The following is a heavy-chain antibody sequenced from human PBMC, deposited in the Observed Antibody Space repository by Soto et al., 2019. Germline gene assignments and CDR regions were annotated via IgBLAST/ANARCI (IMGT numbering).Heavy chain of an antibody. D-gene: IGHD6-6*01. J-gene: IGHJ6*02. CDR1: GFTFDDYA. Sequence: PGGSLRLSCAASGFTFDDYAMHWVRQAPGKGLEWVSGISWNSGSIGYADSVKGRFTISRDNAKNALYLQMNSLRAEDTALYYCAKEVGHSSSSPSYYYGMDVGGQGTTVTVSS. CDR2: ISWNSGSI. CDR3: AKEVGHSSSSPSYYYGMDV. V-gene: IGHV3-9*01.